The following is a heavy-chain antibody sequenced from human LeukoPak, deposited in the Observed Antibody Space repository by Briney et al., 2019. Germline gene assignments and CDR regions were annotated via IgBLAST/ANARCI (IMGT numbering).Heavy chain of an antibody. CDR2: INAGNDNT. D-gene: IGHD3-16*02. CDR3: ARVPWGSYLDY. CDR1: GYTFTSYA. J-gene: IGHJ4*02. Sequence: ASVKVPCKASGYTFTSYAMHWVRQAPGQRLEWMGWINAGNDNTKYSQKFQGRVTITRDTSASTAYMELSSLRSEDTAVYYCARVPWGSYLDYWGQGTLVTVSS. V-gene: IGHV1-3*01.